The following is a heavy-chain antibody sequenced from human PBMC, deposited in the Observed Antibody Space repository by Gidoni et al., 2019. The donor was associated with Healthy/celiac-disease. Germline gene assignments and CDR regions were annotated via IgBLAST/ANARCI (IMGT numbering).Heavy chain of an antibody. CDR3: AISRVAPDYYYYYYMDV. V-gene: IGHV1-18*01. Sequence: QVQLVQSGAEVKKPGASVKVSCKASGYTFTSYGISWVRQAPGQGLEWMGWISAYNGNTNYAQKLQGRVTMTTDTSTSTAYMELRSLRSDDTAVYYCAISRVAPDYYYYYYMDVWGKGTTVTVSS. D-gene: IGHD2-15*01. CDR2: ISAYNGNT. J-gene: IGHJ6*03. CDR1: GYTFTSYG.